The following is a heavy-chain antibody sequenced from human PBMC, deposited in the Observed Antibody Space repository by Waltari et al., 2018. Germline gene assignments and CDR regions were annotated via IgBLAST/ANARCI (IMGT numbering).Heavy chain of an antibody. V-gene: IGHV4-39*01. CDR3: ARHPAMTIMLWYFDL. J-gene: IGHJ2*01. D-gene: IGHD2-8*01. Sequence: QLQLQESGPGLVKPSETLSLTCTVSGGSISSSSYYWGWIRQPPGKGLEGIGSIYYSGSTYYNPYLKRRVTISVDTSKNQFSLKLSSVTAADTAVYYCARHPAMTIMLWYFDLWGRGTLVTVSS. CDR2: IYYSGST. CDR1: GGSISSSSYY.